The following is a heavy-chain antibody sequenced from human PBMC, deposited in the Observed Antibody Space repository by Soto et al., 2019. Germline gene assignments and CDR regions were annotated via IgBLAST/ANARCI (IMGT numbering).Heavy chain of an antibody. J-gene: IGHJ6*03. CDR3: ARDDILTGYGTYYYYYMDV. CDR2: IWYDGSNK. Sequence: QVQLVESGGGVVQPGRSLRLSCAASGFTFSSYGMHWVRQAPGKGLEWVAVIWYDGSNKYYADSVKGRFSISRDNSKNTLYLQMNSLRAEDTAVYYCARDDILTGYGTYYYYYMDVWGKGTTVTVSS. D-gene: IGHD3-9*01. CDR1: GFTFSSYG. V-gene: IGHV3-33*01.